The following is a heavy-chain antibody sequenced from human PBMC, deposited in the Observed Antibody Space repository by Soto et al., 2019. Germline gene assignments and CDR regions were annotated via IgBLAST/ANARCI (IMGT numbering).Heavy chain of an antibody. J-gene: IGHJ5*02. CDR3: ARASEGYCSGGSCYWFAP. D-gene: IGHD2-15*01. CDR1: GYTFTNSD. CDR2: MNPNSGNT. V-gene: IGHV1-8*01. Sequence: ATAMLSCKASGYTFTNSDINWVRQATGQGLEWMGWMNPNSGNTGYAQKFQGRVTMTRNTSISTAYMELSSLRSEDTAVYYCARASEGYCSGGSCYWFAPWGQGTLVIVSS.